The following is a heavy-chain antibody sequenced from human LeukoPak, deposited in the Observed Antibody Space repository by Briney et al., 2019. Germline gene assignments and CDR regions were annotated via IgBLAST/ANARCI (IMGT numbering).Heavy chain of an antibody. CDR1: GFTLSLYA. CDR2: ISNYGSGT. V-gene: IGHV3-23*01. Sequence: GGSLRLSCAASGFTLSLYALNRVRQAPGKGLEWVSTISNYGSGTYYADSAKGRFTISRDNSKNTLYLQMNSLRAEDTAVYYCAKDGGYYFDSWGQGTLVTVSS. J-gene: IGHJ4*02. CDR3: AKDGGYYFDS. D-gene: IGHD3-10*01.